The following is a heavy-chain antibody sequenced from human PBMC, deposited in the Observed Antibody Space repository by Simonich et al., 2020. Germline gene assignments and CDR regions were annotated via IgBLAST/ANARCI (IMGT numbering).Heavy chain of an antibody. CDR2: IGGRWGST. CDR1: GFTFSSCA. J-gene: IGHJ4*02. CDR3: AKRSGVSITGTFDY. V-gene: IGHV3-23*01. D-gene: IGHD1-7*01. Sequence: EVQLLESGGGLVQPGGSLRLSCAASGFTFSSCAMSWVRQAPGKVWGCVSCIGGRWGSTYYADSVKGRFTISRDNSKNTLYLQMNSLRAEDTAVYYCAKRSGVSITGTFDYWGQGTLVTVSS.